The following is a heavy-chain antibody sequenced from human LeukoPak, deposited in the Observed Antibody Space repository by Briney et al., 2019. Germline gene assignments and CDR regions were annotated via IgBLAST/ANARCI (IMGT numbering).Heavy chain of an antibody. Sequence: GGSLRLSCAASGFTFSIYAMNWVRQAPGKGLEWVSSFSGSGGSAYYADSVKGRFTISRDDSKNMLYLQINSLRADDTAVYYCAKGSFSGFSTRADYWGQGTLVTVSS. CDR2: FSGSGGSA. D-gene: IGHD5-12*01. CDR1: GFTFSIYA. J-gene: IGHJ4*02. V-gene: IGHV3-23*01. CDR3: AKGSFSGFSTRADY.